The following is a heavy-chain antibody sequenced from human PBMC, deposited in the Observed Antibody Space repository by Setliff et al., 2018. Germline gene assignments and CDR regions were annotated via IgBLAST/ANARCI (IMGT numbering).Heavy chain of an antibody. CDR2: INAGNGNT. J-gene: IGHJ6*03. V-gene: IGHV1-3*01. Sequence: ASVKVSCKASGYTFTSYGISWVRQAPGQGLEWMGWINAGNGNTKYSQKFQGRVTITRDTSASTAYMELSSLRSEDTAVYYCARGATVVIYYYMDVWGKGTTVTVSS. D-gene: IGHD4-17*01. CDR3: ARGATVVIYYYMDV. CDR1: GYTFTSYG.